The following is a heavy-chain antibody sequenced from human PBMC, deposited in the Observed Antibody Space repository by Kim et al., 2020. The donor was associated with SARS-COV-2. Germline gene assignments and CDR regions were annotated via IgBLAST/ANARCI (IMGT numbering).Heavy chain of an antibody. J-gene: IGHJ4*02. V-gene: IGHV1-69*13. D-gene: IGHD3-22*01. Sequence: SVKVSCKASGGTFSSYAISWVRQAPGQGLEWMGGIIPIFGTANYAQKFQGRVTITADESTSTAYMELSSLRSEDTAVYYCASGGDYYDSSGYYYQYGYWGQGTLVTVSS. CDR3: ASGGDYYDSSGYYYQYGY. CDR1: GGTFSSYA. CDR2: IIPIFGTA.